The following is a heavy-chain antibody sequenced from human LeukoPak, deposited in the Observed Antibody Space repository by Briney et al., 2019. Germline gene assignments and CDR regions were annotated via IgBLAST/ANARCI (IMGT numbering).Heavy chain of an antibody. Sequence: SETLSLTCAVYGGSFSGYYWSWIRQPPGKGLEWIGEINHSGSTNYNPSLKSRVTISVDTSKNQFSLKLSSVTAADTAVYYCARGRRLAAAGTGGYSVDYWGQGTLVTVSS. CDR1: GGSFSGYY. CDR2: INHSGST. D-gene: IGHD6-13*01. V-gene: IGHV4-34*01. CDR3: ARGRRLAAAGTGGYSVDY. J-gene: IGHJ4*02.